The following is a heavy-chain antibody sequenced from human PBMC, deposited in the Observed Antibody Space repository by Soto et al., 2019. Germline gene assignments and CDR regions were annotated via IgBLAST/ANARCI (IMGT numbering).Heavy chain of an antibody. CDR3: AKDLGPAASPEDY. Sequence: EVQLVESGGGLVQPGRSLRLSCAASGFTFDDYAMHWVRQAPWKGLEWVSGISWNSGSIGYADSVKGRFTISRDNAKNSLYLQMNSLRAEDTALYYCAKDLGPAASPEDYWGQGTLVTVSS. CDR2: ISWNSGSI. D-gene: IGHD2-2*01. V-gene: IGHV3-9*01. J-gene: IGHJ4*02. CDR1: GFTFDDYA.